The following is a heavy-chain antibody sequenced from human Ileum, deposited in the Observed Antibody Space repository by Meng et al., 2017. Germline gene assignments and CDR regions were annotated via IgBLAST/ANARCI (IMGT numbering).Heavy chain of an antibody. J-gene: IGHJ6*02. CDR2: IYYSGST. D-gene: IGHD3-22*01. Sequence: SETLSLTCSVSGGSTNNYYWSWIRQTPEKGLEWIGYIYYSGSTNYNPSFKRRVTISVDTSKNQFSLRLTSVTAADTAVYYCARDRAARDDSSGYLYYYYYYGMDFWGQGTTVTVSS. CDR1: GGSTNNYY. V-gene: IGHV4-59*01. CDR3: ARDRAARDDSSGYLYYYYYYGMDF.